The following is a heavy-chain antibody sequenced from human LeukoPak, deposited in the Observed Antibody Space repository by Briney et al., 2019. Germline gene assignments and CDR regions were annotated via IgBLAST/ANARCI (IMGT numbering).Heavy chain of an antibody. J-gene: IGHJ4*02. Sequence: SETLSLTCTVSGGSISSYYWIWIRQPPGKGLEWIGYIYYSGSTYYNPSLKSRVTISVDTSKNQFSLKLSSVTAADTAVHYCARESSGGFFEYWGQGSLVTVSS. CDR2: IYYSGST. D-gene: IGHD2-15*01. CDR1: GGSISSYY. CDR3: ARESSGGFFEY. V-gene: IGHV4-59*12.